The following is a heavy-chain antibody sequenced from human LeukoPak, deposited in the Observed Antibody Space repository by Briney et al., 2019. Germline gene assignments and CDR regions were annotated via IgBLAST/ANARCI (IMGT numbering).Heavy chain of an antibody. CDR1: GFTFSSYW. J-gene: IGHJ2*01. Sequence: GGSLRLSCAASGFTFSSYWMSWVRQAPGKGLEWVANIKQDGSEKYYVDSVKGRFTISRDNAKNSLYLQMNSLRAEDTAVYYCARDRFMPNPRSRPSRYFDLWGRGTLVTVSS. CDR2: IKQDGSEK. CDR3: ARDRFMPNPRSRPSRYFDL. D-gene: IGHD1-14*01. V-gene: IGHV3-7*01.